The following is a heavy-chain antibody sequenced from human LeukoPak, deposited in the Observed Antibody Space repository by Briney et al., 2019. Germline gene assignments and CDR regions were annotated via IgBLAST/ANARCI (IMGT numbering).Heavy chain of an antibody. CDR3: AKGGLLPAHVGPIDC. J-gene: IGHJ4*02. Sequence: GGSLRLSCAASGFTSTECAMSWVRQTPGKGLEWVSSGSGSSTYYADSVKGRFTISRDNSKNTLYLQMNSLRAEDTAVYYCAKGGLLPAHVGPIDCWGQGTLVTVSS. CDR1: GFTSTECA. D-gene: IGHD1-26*01. CDR2: GSGSST. V-gene: IGHV3-23*01.